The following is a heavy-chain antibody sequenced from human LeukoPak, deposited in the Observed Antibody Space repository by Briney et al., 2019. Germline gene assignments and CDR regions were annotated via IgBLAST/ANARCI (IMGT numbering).Heavy chain of an antibody. CDR1: GRTFSSYA. D-gene: IGHD4-17*01. CDR3: ARSPYGDYAYFDY. J-gene: IGHJ4*02. V-gene: IGHV1-69*13. CDR2: IIPIFGTA. Sequence: SENVSCKASGRTFSSYAMSWVRQPPGQGLEWMGGIIPIFGTANYAQKLQGRVTITADESTSTAYMELSSLRSEDTAVYCCARSPYGDYAYFDYWGQGTLVTVSS.